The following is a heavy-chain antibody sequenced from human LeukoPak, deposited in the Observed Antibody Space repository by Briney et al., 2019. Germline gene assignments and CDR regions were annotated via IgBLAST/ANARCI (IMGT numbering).Heavy chain of an antibody. D-gene: IGHD2/OR15-2a*01. Sequence: SETLSLTCAVYGGSFSGYYWSWIRQPPGKGLEWVGYIYYSGTTNYNPSLKSRVTISVDTSKNQFSLNMTSVTAADTAVYFCARSYYDYFDSWGQGSLVTVSS. V-gene: IGHV4-34*11. CDR2: IYYSGTT. CDR1: GGSFSGYY. J-gene: IGHJ4*02. CDR3: ARSYYDYFDS.